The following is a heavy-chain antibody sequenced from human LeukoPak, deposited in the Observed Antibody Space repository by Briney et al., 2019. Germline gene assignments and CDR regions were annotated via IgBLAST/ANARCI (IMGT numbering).Heavy chain of an antibody. CDR2: ISAYNSNT. V-gene: IGHV1-18*01. CDR3: ARDQQWLDPTRHDFDY. J-gene: IGHJ4*02. D-gene: IGHD6-19*01. CDR1: GYTLISYG. Sequence: GASVRVSCKASGYTLISYGISWVRQAPGQGLEWMGCISAYNSNTHYAQKSQGRVTMTTDTSTSTAYMELRSLRSDDTAVYYCARDQQWLDPTRHDFDYWGQGTLVTVSP.